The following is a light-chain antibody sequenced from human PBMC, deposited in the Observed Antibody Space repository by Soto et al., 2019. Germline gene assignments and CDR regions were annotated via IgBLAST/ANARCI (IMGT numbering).Light chain of an antibody. CDR1: QDFPNN. Sequence: MHLTQSPSFLSASVGGRVTXTCRPSQDFPNNPAWYQQEPGKPPKLLXYEESTLHSGAPSRFSGRKSATQFTPTIDSLQPEDFATYYRQQVKTYPRTVGGGTKVDIK. CDR2: EES. J-gene: IGKJ4*01. CDR3: QQVKTYPRT. V-gene: IGKV1-9*01.